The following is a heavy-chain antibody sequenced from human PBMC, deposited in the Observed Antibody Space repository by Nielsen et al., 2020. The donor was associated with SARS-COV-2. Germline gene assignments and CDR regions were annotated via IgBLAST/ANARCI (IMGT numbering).Heavy chain of an antibody. CDR1: GFAFSDFG. Sequence: GESLKISCAASGFAFSDFGMHWVRQAPGKGLEGVSIMSYDGNNENYADSVKGRFTIIIDDSKNTLFLQMNSLRPEATAVYYCAKDNGYGSGRGLGYFEYWGRGTLVTVSS. CDR2: MSYDGNNE. J-gene: IGHJ4*02. V-gene: IGHV3-30*18. D-gene: IGHD3-10*01. CDR3: AKDNGYGSGRGLGYFEY.